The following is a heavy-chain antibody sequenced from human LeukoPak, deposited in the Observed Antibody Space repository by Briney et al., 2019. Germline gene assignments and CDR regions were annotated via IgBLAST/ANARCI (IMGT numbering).Heavy chain of an antibody. V-gene: IGHV3-21*01. CDR3: AELGITMIGGV. D-gene: IGHD3-10*02. CDR1: GFTFNYYS. J-gene: IGHJ6*04. CDR2: ISRTSTYI. Sequence: GGSLRLSCAASGFTFNYYSMNWVRQAPGKGLEWVSSISRTSTYIYYADSVKGRFTISRDNAKNSLYLQMNSLRAEDTADYYCAELGITMIGGVWGKGTTVTISS.